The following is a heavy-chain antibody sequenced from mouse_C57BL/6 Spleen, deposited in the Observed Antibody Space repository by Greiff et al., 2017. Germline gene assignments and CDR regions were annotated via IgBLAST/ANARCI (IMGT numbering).Heavy chain of an antibody. CDR3: ARHEGLSWYFDV. CDR1: GYTFTDYS. J-gene: IGHJ1*03. V-gene: IGHV1-62-2*01. Sequence: VQLQQSGAELVKPGASVKLSCKASGYTFTDYSIHWVKQRPGQGLEWIGRIYPGSGSTKYNEKFKDKATLTADKSSSTVYMELSSLTSEDSAVYVCARHEGLSWYFDVWGTGTTVTVSS. CDR2: IYPGSGST.